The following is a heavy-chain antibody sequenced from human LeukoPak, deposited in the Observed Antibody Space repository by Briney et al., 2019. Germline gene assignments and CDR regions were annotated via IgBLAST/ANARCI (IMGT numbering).Heavy chain of an antibody. Sequence: GGSLRLSCAASGFTYSSYAMSWVRQAPGKGLEWVSGISGSGGGTYYADSVKGRFTISRDNSKNTLYLQMNSLRAEDAAVYYCARGSYMDVWGKGTTVTVSS. J-gene: IGHJ6*03. CDR3: ARGSYMDV. CDR1: GFTYSSYA. V-gene: IGHV3-23*01. CDR2: ISGSGGGT.